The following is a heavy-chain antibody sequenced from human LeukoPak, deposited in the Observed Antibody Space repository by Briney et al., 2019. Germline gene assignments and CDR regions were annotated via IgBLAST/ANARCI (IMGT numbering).Heavy chain of an antibody. CDR1: GGSFSGYY. D-gene: IGHD2-2*01. CDR3: ASLGYCSSTTCYATLDY. Sequence: SETLSLTCAVYGGSFSGYYWSWIRQPPGKGLEWIGEINHSGSTNYNPSLKSRVTISVDTSKNQFSLKLSSVTAADTAVYYCASLGYCSSTTCYATLDYWGQGTLVTVSS. J-gene: IGHJ4*02. CDR2: INHSGST. V-gene: IGHV4-34*01.